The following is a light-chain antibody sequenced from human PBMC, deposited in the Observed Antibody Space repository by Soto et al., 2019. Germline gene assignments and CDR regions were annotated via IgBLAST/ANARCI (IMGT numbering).Light chain of an antibody. CDR2: DNN. V-gene: IGLV1-40*01. Sequence: QSVLTQPPSASGTPGQRVTISCSGSSSNIGSNSVNWYQQLPGTAPKLLIYDNNNRPSGVPDRFSGSKSGTSASLAITGLQAEDEADYYCQSYDNSLSGYVFGAGTKVTVL. CDR1: SSNIGSNS. CDR3: QSYDNSLSGYV. J-gene: IGLJ1*01.